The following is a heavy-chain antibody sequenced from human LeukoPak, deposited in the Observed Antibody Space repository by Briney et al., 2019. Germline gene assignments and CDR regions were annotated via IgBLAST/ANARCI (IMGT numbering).Heavy chain of an antibody. Sequence: GGSLRLSCAASGFTFSSYWMSWDRQAPGKGLEWVANIKQDGSEKYYVDSVKGRFTISRDNAKNSLYLQMNSLRAEDTAVYYCAREGRDSSGYYRGWGQGTLVTVSS. CDR3: AREGRDSSGYYRG. CDR2: IKQDGSEK. J-gene: IGHJ4*02. CDR1: GFTFSSYW. D-gene: IGHD3-22*01. V-gene: IGHV3-7*01.